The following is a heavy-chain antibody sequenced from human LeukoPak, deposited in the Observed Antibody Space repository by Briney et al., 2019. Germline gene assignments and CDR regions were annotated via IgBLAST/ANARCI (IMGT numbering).Heavy chain of an antibody. CDR3: ARDREEYLAVAATGDY. CDR1: GFTFSSYE. J-gene: IGHJ4*02. D-gene: IGHD6-19*01. Sequence: PGGSLRLSCAASGFTFSSYEMNCVRQAPGKGLEWVSYISSSGSTIYYADSVKGRFTISRDNAKNSLYLQMNSLRAEDTAVYYCARDREEYLAVAATGDYWGQGTLVTVSS. CDR2: ISSSGSTI. V-gene: IGHV3-48*03.